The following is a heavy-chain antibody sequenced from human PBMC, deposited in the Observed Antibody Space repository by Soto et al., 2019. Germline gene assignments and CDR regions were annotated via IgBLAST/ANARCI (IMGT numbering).Heavy chain of an antibody. D-gene: IGHD3-9*01. CDR2: IYYSGST. J-gene: IGHJ4*02. Sequence: SETLSLTCTVSGGSISSSSYYWGWIRQPPGKGLEWIGSIYYSGSTYYNPSLKSRVTISVDTSKNQFSLKLSSVTAADTAVYYCARSLRYFDTSYFDYWGQGTLVTVSS. CDR1: GGSISSSSYY. V-gene: IGHV4-39*01. CDR3: ARSLRYFDTSYFDY.